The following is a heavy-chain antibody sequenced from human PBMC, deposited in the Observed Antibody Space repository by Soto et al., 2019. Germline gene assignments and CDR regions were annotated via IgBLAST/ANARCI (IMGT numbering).Heavy chain of an antibody. CDR1: GFSLTTSGMS. Sequence: SGPTLVNRTQTLTLTCSFSGFSLTTSGMSMSWIRQSPGKALEWLASIDWDDDKDYSTSLKTRLTISKDASKKQVVLNMNNMDPVDTATYYCARTFGYPDYWGQGTLVTVSA. J-gene: IGHJ4*02. V-gene: IGHV2-70*01. CDR3: ARTFGYPDY. CDR2: IDWDDDK. D-gene: IGHD5-18*01.